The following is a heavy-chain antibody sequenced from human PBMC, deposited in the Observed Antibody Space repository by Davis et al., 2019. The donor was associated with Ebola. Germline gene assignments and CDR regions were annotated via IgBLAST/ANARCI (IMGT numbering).Heavy chain of an antibody. D-gene: IGHD3-16*02. CDR1: GFTFTSYS. J-gene: IGHJ4*02. V-gene: IGHV3-48*02. Sequence: GASLKISCVTSGFTFTSYSFNWVRQTPGKGLEWIAHINTRGDARVYADSVKGRFTISRDDATNSLSLQMDALKYEDTAVYYCARDYLFAFDSWGQGTPVTVSS. CDR2: INTRGDAR. CDR3: ARDYLFAFDS.